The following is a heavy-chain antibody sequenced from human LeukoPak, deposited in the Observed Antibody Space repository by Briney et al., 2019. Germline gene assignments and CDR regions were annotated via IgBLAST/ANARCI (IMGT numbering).Heavy chain of an antibody. CDR1: GGSISSSSYY. D-gene: IGHD5-18*01. Sequence: NPSETLSLTCTVSGGSISSSSYYWGWIRQPPGKGLEWIGYIYYSGSTNYNPSLESRVTISVDTSKNQLSLKLNSVTAADTAVYYCARHTTMVHFDYWGQGTLVTVSS. CDR3: ARHTTMVHFDY. CDR2: IYYSGST. J-gene: IGHJ4*02. V-gene: IGHV4-61*05.